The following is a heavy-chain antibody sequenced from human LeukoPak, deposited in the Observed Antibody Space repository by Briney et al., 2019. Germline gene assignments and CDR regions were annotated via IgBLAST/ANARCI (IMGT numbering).Heavy chain of an antibody. J-gene: IGHJ6*03. D-gene: IGHD3-10*01. CDR1: GFTFSSYS. Sequence: GGSLRLSCAASGFTFSSYSMNWVRQAPGKGLEWVSYISSSSSTIYYADSVKGRFTISRDNAKNSLYLQMNSLRAEDTAVYYCAREQTYYYGSGSYSRYYYMDVWGKGTTVTVSS. CDR3: AREQTYYYGSGSYSRYYYMDV. V-gene: IGHV3-48*01. CDR2: ISSSSSTI.